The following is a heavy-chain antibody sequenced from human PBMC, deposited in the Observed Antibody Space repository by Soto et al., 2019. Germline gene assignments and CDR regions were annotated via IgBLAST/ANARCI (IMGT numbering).Heavy chain of an antibody. CDR2: IKSNTDGATT. CDR3: TTDLSYLNGADYSDYLDV. CDR1: GFTFNYAG. Sequence: EVQLVESGGGLVKPGGSLRLSCAASGFTFNYAGMNWFRQAPGKGLEWVGRIKSNTDGATTDYAAPVKGRFTMSRDESNNPLYLQMNSLKAVDTAVYYCTTDLSYLNGADYSDYLDVWGKGTTVTVSS. J-gene: IGHJ6*03. V-gene: IGHV3-15*05. D-gene: IGHD1-1*01.